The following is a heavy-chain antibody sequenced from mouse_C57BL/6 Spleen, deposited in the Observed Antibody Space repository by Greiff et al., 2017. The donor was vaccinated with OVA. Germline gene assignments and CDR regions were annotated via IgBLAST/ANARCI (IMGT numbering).Heavy chain of an antibody. J-gene: IGHJ2*01. Sequence: QVQLQQPGAELVRPGPSVKLSCKASGYTFTSYWMHWVKQRPGQGLEWIGVIDPSDSYTNYNQKFKGKATLTVDTSSSTAYMQLSSLTSEDSAVYYCAKKTAQAHYFDYWGQGTTLTVSS. D-gene: IGHD3-2*02. CDR2: IDPSDSYT. CDR1: GYTFTSYW. CDR3: AKKTAQAHYFDY. V-gene: IGHV1-59*01.